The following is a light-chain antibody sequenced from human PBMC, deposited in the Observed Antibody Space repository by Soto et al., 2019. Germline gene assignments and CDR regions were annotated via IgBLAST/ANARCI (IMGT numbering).Light chain of an antibody. V-gene: IGKV1-5*03. J-gene: IGKJ1*01. CDR1: QTISSW. Sequence: DIQMTQSPSTLSGSVGDRVTITCRASQTISSWLAWYQQKPGKAPKLLIYKASTLKSGVPSRFSGSGSGTEFTLTISSLQPDDFETYYWQHYNSYSEAFGQGTKVDLK. CDR3: QHYNSYSEA. CDR2: KAS.